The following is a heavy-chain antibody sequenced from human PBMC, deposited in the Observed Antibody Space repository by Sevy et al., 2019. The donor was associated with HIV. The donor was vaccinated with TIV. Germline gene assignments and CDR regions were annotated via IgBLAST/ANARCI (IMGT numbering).Heavy chain of an antibody. CDR3: AKAGDSSSWPPPFDY. CDR1: GFTFSSYA. V-gene: IGHV3-23*01. D-gene: IGHD6-13*01. CDR2: ISGSGGST. J-gene: IGHJ4*02. Sequence: GGSLRLSCAASGFTFSSYAMSWVRQAPGKGLEWVSAISGSGGSTYYAGSVKGRFTISRDNSKNTLYLQMNSLRAEDTAVYYCAKAGDSSSWPPPFDYWGQGTLVTVSS.